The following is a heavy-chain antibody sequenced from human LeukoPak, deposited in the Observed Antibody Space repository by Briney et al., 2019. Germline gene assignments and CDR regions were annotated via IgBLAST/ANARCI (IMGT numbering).Heavy chain of an antibody. D-gene: IGHD6-13*01. CDR2: INHSGST. CDR1: GGSFSGYY. J-gene: IGHJ5*02. V-gene: IGHV4-34*01. CDR3: ATRAGYSTPGGWFDP. Sequence: SETLSLTCAVYGGSFSGYYWSWIRQPPGKGLEWIGEINHSGSTNYNPSLKSRVTISVDTSKNQFSLKLSSVTAADTAVYYCATRAGYSTPGGWFDPWGQGTLVTVSS.